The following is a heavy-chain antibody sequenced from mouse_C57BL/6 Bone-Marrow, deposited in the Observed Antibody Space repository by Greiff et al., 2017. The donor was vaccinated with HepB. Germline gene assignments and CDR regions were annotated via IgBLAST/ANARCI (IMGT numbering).Heavy chain of an antibody. V-gene: IGHV1-82*01. CDR1: GYAFSSSW. CDR3: ASPVVAPYFDY. J-gene: IGHJ2*01. D-gene: IGHD1-1*01. CDR2: IYPGDGDT. Sequence: QVQLQQSGPELVKPGASVKISCKASGYAFSSSWMNWVKQRPGKGLEWIGRIYPGDGDTNYNGKFKGKATLTADKSSSTDYMQLSSLTSEDSAVYFCASPVVAPYFDYWGQGTTLTVSS.